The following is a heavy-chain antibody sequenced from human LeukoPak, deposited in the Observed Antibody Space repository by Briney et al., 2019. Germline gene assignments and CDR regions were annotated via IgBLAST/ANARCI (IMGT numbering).Heavy chain of an antibody. D-gene: IGHD6-19*01. CDR3: ATQSSGWSSSFDY. CDR2: ISGSGGST. Sequence: GGSLRLSXAASGFTFRSYAMSWVRQAPGKGLEWVSAISGSGGSTYYADSVKGRFTISRDNSKNTLFLQLNSLRAEDTAVYYCATQSSGWSSSFDYWGRGTLVAVSS. J-gene: IGHJ4*02. CDR1: GFTFRSYA. V-gene: IGHV3-23*01.